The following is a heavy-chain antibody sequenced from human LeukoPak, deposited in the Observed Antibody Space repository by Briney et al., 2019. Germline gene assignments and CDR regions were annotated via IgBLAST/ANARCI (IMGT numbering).Heavy chain of an antibody. D-gene: IGHD6-13*01. CDR1: GGSISSGGHF. V-gene: IGHV4-31*03. CDR2: IYYSGST. Sequence: SQTLSLTCTVSGGSISSGGHFWSWIRQHPGKGLAWIGYIYYSGSTYYNPSLKSRVNISVDTSKNQFSLRLNSVTAADTAVYYCTKEPERSRGLGNIAAGRGMGYFDYWGQGTLVTVSS. J-gene: IGHJ4*02. CDR3: TKEPERSRGLGNIAAGRGMGYFDY.